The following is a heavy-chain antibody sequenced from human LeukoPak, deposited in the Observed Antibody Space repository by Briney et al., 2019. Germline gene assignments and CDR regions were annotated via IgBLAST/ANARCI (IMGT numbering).Heavy chain of an antibody. D-gene: IGHD6-19*01. CDR2: IYTSGST. Sequence: SETLSLTCTVSGGSISSYYWSWIRQPAGKGLEWIGRIYTSGSTNYNPSLKSRVTMSVDTSKNQFSLKLSSVTAADTAVYYCARDATRSIAVAGTFRNWGQGTLVTVSS. J-gene: IGHJ4*02. CDR1: GGSISSYY. CDR3: ARDATRSIAVAGTFRN. V-gene: IGHV4-4*07.